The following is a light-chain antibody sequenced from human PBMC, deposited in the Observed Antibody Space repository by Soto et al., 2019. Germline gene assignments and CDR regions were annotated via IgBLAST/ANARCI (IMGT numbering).Light chain of an antibody. CDR1: SSDVGGYNY. J-gene: IGLJ2*01. Sequence: QSALTQPASVSGSPEQSITISCTGTSSDVGGYNYVSWYQQHPGKAPKLMIYDVSNRPSGVSNRFSGAKSGNTASLTISGLQAEDEADYYCRAYTSSSTVVFGGETKLTVL. V-gene: IGLV2-14*01. CDR3: RAYTSSSTVV. CDR2: DVS.